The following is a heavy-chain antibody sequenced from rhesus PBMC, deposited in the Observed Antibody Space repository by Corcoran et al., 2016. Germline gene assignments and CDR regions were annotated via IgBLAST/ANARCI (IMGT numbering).Heavy chain of an antibody. CDR1: GCSISGYYY. CDR3: ARDIARGFDY. D-gene: IGHD6-25*01. Sequence: QVQLQQWGEGLVKPSETLSLTCAVYGCSISGYYYWSWIRQPPGKGLEWIGYIYGNRARPNYHPSLKNRVDISKDMAKNQFSLKLSSVTAADTAVYYCARDIARGFDYWGLGVLVTVSS. J-gene: IGHJ4*01. V-gene: IGHV4-73*01. CDR2: IYGNRARP.